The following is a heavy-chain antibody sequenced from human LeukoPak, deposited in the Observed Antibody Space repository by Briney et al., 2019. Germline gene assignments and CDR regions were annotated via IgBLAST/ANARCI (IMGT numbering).Heavy chain of an antibody. D-gene: IGHD5-18*01. CDR3: VSPRGFSYGYFDY. CDR2: IYYSKNT. CDR1: GGSISSGSAY. Sequence: PSETLSLTCTVSGGSISSGSAYWGWIRQPPGKGLEWIGSIYYSKNTYYNPSLKSRVTISADTSKNQFSLTLGSVSATDTAVYYCVSPRGFSYGYFDYWGQGTLVTVSS. V-gene: IGHV4-39*01. J-gene: IGHJ4*02.